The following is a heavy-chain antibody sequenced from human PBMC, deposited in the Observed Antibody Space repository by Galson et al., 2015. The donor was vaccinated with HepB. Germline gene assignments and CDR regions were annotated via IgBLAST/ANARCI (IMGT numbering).Heavy chain of an antibody. D-gene: IGHD2-2*01. Sequence: QSGAEVKKTGESLKIFCKGSGYSFTSYWIGWVRQMPGKGLEWMGIIYPGDSDTRYSPSFQGQFTISADKSISTAYLQWSSLNASDTAMYYCARIIPDIVVVTDYRPYNWFDPLGQGTLVTVSS. CDR3: ARIIPDIVVVTDYRPYNWFDP. CDR1: GYSFTSYW. J-gene: IGHJ5*02. CDR2: IYPGDSDT. V-gene: IGHV5-51*03.